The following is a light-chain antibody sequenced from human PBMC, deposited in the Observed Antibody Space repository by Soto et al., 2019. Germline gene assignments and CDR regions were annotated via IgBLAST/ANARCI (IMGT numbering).Light chain of an antibody. CDR1: TSDVGGYNY. Sequence: QSALTQPTSVSESLGQSITISCTGTTSDVGGYNYVSWYQQHPGKAPILMIYEVTNRPSGVSNRFSGSKSGNTACLTISGLQVEDEAEYYCGSYTGSITYVFGNGTKVT. J-gene: IGLJ1*01. V-gene: IGLV2-14*01. CDR3: GSYTGSITYV. CDR2: EVT.